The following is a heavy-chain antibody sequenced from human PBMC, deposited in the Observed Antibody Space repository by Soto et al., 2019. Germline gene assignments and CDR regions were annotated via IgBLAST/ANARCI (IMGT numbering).Heavy chain of an antibody. CDR3: ARALVGANDNWFDP. J-gene: IGHJ5*02. Sequence: QVQLVQSGAEVKKPGSSVKVSCKASGGTFSSYAISWVRQAPGQGLEWMGGIIPIFGTANYAQKFQGRVRITADKYTSTAYMELSSLRSEDSAVYYCARALVGANDNWFDPWGQGTLVTVSS. V-gene: IGHV1-69*06. CDR2: IIPIFGTA. D-gene: IGHD1-26*01. CDR1: GGTFSSYA.